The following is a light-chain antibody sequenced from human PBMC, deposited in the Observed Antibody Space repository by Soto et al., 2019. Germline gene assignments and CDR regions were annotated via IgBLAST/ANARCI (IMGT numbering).Light chain of an antibody. Sequence: DIQMTQSPSSLSASVRDRVTITCRASQSIKSYLNWYKQKPGKAPKLLISGASSLQSGVPSRFSGSGSGTAFTLTISSLQPEDFATDYCQRSYSIPLTFGPGTKVDIQ. CDR1: QSIKSY. J-gene: IGKJ3*01. V-gene: IGKV1-39*01. CDR2: GAS. CDR3: QRSYSIPLT.